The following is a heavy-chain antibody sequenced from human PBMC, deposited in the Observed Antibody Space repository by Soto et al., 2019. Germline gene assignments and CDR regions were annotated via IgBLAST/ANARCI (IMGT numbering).Heavy chain of an antibody. CDR1: DDSISTVDYF. D-gene: IGHD2-15*01. J-gene: IGHJ5*01. CDR2: IYKSATT. Sequence: SETLSLTCSVSDDSISTVDYFWAWIRQPPGQALEYIGYIYKSATTYYNPSFESRVAISLDTSKSQFSLNVTSVTAADTAVYFCARGRYCLTGRCFPNWFDSWGQGTLVTVS. V-gene: IGHV4-30-4*01. CDR3: ARGRYCLTGRCFPNWFDS.